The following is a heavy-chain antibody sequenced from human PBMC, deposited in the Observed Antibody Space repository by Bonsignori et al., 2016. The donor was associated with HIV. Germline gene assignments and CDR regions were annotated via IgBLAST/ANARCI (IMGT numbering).Heavy chain of an antibody. CDR1: GGSFSGYY. Sequence: SETLSLTCAVYGGSFSGYYWSWIRQPPGKGLEWIGEINHSGSTNYNPSLKSRVTISVDTSKNQFSLKLSSVTAADTAVYYCARPPRRSSTSYYFDYWGQGTLVTVSS. D-gene: IGHD2-2*01. CDR3: ARPPRRSSTSYYFDY. CDR2: INHSGST. V-gene: IGHV4-34*01. J-gene: IGHJ4*02.